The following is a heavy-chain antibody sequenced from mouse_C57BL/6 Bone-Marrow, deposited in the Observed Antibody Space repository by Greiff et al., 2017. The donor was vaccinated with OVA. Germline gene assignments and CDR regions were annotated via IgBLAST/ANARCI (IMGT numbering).Heavy chain of an antibody. V-gene: IGHV1-9*01. CDR3: AREDSNYPLAYWYFDV. CDR1: GYTFTGYW. D-gene: IGHD2-5*01. J-gene: IGHJ1*03. CDR2: ILPGSGST. Sequence: VQLQQSGAELMKPGASVKLSCKATGYTFTGYWIEWVKQRPGHGLEGIGEILPGSGSTNYNEQFKGKATFTADTSSNTAYMQLSSLTTEDSAIYYCAREDSNYPLAYWYFDVWGTGTTVTVSS.